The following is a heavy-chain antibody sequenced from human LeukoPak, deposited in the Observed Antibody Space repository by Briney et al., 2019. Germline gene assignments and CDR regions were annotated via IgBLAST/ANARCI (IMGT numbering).Heavy chain of an antibody. D-gene: IGHD1-1*01. CDR1: GGTFSSYA. CDR2: IIPIFGTA. CDR3: AREKREADYYYYYSMDV. J-gene: IGHJ6*03. V-gene: IGHV1-69*05. Sequence: ASVKVSCKASGGTFSSYAISWVRQAPGQGLEWMGGIIPIFGTANYAQKFQGRVTITTDESTSTAYMELSSLRSEDTAVYYCAREKREADYYYYYSMDVWGKGTTVTVSS.